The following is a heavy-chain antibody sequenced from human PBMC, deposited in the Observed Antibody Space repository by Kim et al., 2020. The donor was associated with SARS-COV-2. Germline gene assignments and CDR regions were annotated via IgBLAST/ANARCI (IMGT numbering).Heavy chain of an antibody. D-gene: IGHD6-19*01. V-gene: IGHV3-9*01. Sequence: ADSVKGRFTISRDNAKNSLYRQMNSLRAEDTALYYCAKDTSAVSYYGMDVWGQGTAVTVSS. CDR3: AKDTSAVSYYGMDV. J-gene: IGHJ6*02.